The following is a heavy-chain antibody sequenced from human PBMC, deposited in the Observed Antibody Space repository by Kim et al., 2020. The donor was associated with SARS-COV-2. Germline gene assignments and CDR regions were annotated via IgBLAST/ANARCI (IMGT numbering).Heavy chain of an antibody. CDR3: ARLGSGAFQVSGGPYTEG. CDR1: GYSFTSYW. V-gene: IGHV5-51*01. Sequence: GESLKISCKGSGYSFTSYWIGWVRQMPGKGLEWMGIIYPGDSDTRYSPSFQGQVTISADKSISTAYLQWSSLKASDTAMYYCARLGSGAFQVSGGPYTEGWGQGTLVTVSS. CDR2: IYPGDSDT. D-gene: IGHD2-2*02. J-gene: IGHJ4*02.